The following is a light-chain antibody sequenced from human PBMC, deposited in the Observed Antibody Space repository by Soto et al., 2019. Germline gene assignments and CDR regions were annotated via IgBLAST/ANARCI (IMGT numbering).Light chain of an antibody. CDR3: HRRNSWPRNT. V-gene: IGKV3-11*01. Sequence: EIVLTQSPVTLSLSPGERATLSCRASQSVPSYLAWYQQKPGQAPRLVIYDISNRATGIPARFSGSGSGTDITLTISNLEPEDAAVYYCHRRNSWPRNTFGQGTKLEIK. J-gene: IGKJ2*01. CDR1: QSVPSY. CDR2: DIS.